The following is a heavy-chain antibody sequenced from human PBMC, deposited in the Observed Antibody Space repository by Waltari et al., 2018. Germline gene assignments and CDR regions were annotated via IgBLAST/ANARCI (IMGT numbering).Heavy chain of an antibody. CDR2: IYHSGST. D-gene: IGHD4-17*01. CDR1: GYSISSGYY. J-gene: IGHJ5*02. V-gene: IGHV4-38-2*01. Sequence: QVQLQESGPGLVKPSETLSLTCAVSGYSISSGYYWGWIRHPPGKGLEWIGSIYHSGSTSSTPSLKSRVTISVDTSTNQFSLKLSSVTAADTAVYYCARGPYGLFDPWGQGTLVTVSS. CDR3: ARGPYGLFDP.